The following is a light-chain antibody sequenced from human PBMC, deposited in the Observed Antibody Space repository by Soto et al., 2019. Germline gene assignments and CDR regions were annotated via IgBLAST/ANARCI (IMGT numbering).Light chain of an antibody. Sequence: EIVLTQSPGTLSLSPGERATLSCRASQSVSSSYLAWYQQKPGQALRLLIYGASSRIAGIPDRFTGSASGTDFTRTSSRLEPEDLAVYYCQQYDSSPLTFGGGTKVEIK. J-gene: IGKJ4*01. CDR2: GAS. CDR1: QSVSSSY. V-gene: IGKV3-20*01. CDR3: QQYDSSPLT.